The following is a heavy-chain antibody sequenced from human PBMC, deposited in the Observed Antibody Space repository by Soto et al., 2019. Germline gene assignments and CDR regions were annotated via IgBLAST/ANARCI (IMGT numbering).Heavy chain of an antibody. V-gene: IGHV1-69*13. CDR1: GGTFSSYA. Sequence: AASVKVSCKASGGTFSSYAISWVRQAPGQGLEWMGGIIPIFGTANYAQKFQGRVTITADESTSTAYMELSSLRSEDTAVYYCARSYFWSGCPYDYYYGMDVWGKGTTVTVS. CDR3: ARSYFWSGCPYDYYYGMDV. D-gene: IGHD3-3*01. J-gene: IGHJ6*04. CDR2: IIPIFGTA.